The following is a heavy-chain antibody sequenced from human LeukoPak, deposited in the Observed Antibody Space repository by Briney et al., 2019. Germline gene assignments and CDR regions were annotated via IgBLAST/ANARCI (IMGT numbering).Heavy chain of an antibody. Sequence: ASVKVSCKASGYTFTGYYMHWVRQAPGQGLEWMGWINPNSGGTNYAQKFQGRVTMTRDTSISTAYMELSRLRSDDTAVYYCARVVRCSSTSCYRAEYVQHWGQGTLVTVSS. CDR3: ARVVRCSSTSCYRAEYVQH. CDR2: INPNSGGT. CDR1: GYTFTGYY. J-gene: IGHJ1*01. V-gene: IGHV1-2*02. D-gene: IGHD2-2*01.